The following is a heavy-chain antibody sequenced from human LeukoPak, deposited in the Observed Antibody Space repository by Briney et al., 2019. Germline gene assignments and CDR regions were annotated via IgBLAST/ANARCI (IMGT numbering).Heavy chain of an antibody. V-gene: IGHV3-23*01. J-gene: IGHJ6*03. CDR1: GFTFSSYA. CDR2: ISGSGGST. Sequence: PGGSLRLSCAASGFTFSSYAMSWVRQAPGKGLEWVSAISGSGGSTYYADSVKGRFTISRDNSKNTLYLQMNSLRAEDTAVYYCAKDYGSGSYYNLDYYMDVWGKGTTVTVSS. D-gene: IGHD3-10*01. CDR3: AKDYGSGSYYNLDYYMDV.